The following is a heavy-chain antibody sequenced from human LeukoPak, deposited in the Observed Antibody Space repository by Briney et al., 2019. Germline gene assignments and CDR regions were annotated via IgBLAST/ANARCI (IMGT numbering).Heavy chain of an antibody. CDR2: IVPDTGGV. CDR3: STEDKYCTGANCGKY. CDR1: VYTFSDYY. D-gene: IGHD2-8*02. V-gene: IGHV1-2*02. Sequence: ASVKVSCKTSVYTFSDYYVHWVRQAPGQGLEWMGYIVPDTGGVDFDRRFQGRVTMTRDKATRTLYMELSNLRSDDTAVYYCSTEDKYCTGANCGKYWGQGTLVTVSS. J-gene: IGHJ4*02.